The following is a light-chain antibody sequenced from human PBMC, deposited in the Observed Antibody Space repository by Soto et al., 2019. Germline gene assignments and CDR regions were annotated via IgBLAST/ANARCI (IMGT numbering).Light chain of an antibody. CDR1: HSVDSR. CDR3: QHYTNWPLT. CDR2: AAS. Sequence: ELVMTQSPATLSVSPGDIATLSCRASHSVDSRLAWYHQKPGQAPRLLIYAASTRATGLPARFSGSGSGTEFTLTIRSLQYEDVELYYCQHYTNWPLTFGGGNKVEIK. V-gene: IGKV3-15*01. J-gene: IGKJ4*01.